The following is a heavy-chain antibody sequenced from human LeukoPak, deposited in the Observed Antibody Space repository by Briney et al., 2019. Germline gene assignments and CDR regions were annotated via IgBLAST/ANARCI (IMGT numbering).Heavy chain of an antibody. J-gene: IGHJ5*02. CDR2: IYYGVTT. V-gene: IGHV4-59*08. D-gene: IGHD1-7*01. CDR3: VRGPSRNYFDP. Sequence: SETLSLTCSVSGGSITTYDWSWIRQTPGKGLEWIASIYYGVTTNYNPSLKSRVIISQDTSKNQFSLNLSSVTAADTALYYCVRGPSRNYFDPWGRGTLVTVSS. CDR1: GGSITTYD.